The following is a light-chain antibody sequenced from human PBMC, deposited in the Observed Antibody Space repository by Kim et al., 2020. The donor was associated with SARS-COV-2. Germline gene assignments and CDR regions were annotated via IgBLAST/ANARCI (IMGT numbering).Light chain of an antibody. Sequence: SASVGDRVTITCQASQDISNYLNWYKHKPGKAPKLLIYDASNLETGVPSRFSGSGSGTDFTFTISSLQPEDIATYYCQQYDNLFTFGPGTKVDIK. J-gene: IGKJ3*01. CDR2: DAS. CDR3: QQYDNLFT. CDR1: QDISNY. V-gene: IGKV1-33*01.